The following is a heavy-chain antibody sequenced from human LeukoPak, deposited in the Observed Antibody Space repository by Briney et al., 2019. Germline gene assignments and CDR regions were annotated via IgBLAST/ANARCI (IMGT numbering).Heavy chain of an antibody. CDR2: IYYSGST. J-gene: IGHJ4*02. CDR3: AREAPGGYYFDY. CDR1: GGSISRSNYH. V-gene: IGHV4-39*02. Sequence: SQTLSLTCTVSGGSISRSNYHWGWIRQPPGKGLEWIGSIYYSGSTYYNPSLKSRVTISVDTSKNQFSLKLSSVTAADTAVFYCAREAPGGYYFDYWGQGTLVTVSS. D-gene: IGHD3-16*01.